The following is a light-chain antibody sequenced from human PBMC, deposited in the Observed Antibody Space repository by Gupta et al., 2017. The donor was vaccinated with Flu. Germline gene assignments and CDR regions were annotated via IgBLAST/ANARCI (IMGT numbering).Light chain of an antibody. CDR3: QQYYSIPYT. V-gene: IGKV4-1*01. CDR1: QTVLSSSNNKNY. CDR2: WAS. Sequence: NCKSSQTVLSSSNNKNYLAWYQQKPGQPPRLLIYWASTRESGVPDRFSGSGSGTDFTLTISSLQAEDVAVYYCQQYYSIPYTFGQGTKLEIK. J-gene: IGKJ2*01.